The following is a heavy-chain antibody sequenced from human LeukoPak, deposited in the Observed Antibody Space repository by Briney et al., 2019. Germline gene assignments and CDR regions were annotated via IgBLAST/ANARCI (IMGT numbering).Heavy chain of an antibody. CDR1: GCTISSGGY. CDR2: IYISGST. Sequence: PSETLSLTCAVSGCTISSGGYWRLVREPPGKGLGGIGQIYISGSTNYNPSLDSRVTMSLDKSRNQLSLRMKTMTAADTAVYYCTRHGSYSHGFWGQGALVTVAS. D-gene: IGHD3-10*01. J-gene: IGHJ4*02. V-gene: IGHV4-4*02. CDR3: TRHGSYSHGF.